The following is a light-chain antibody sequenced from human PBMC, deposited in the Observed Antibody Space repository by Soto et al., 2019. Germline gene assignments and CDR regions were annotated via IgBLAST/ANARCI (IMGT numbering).Light chain of an antibody. CDR3: QQYGSSPRT. CDR2: GAS. Sequence: EIVLTQSPGTLSLSPGERATLSCRASQSVSSSYLAWYQQKPGQAPSLLIYGASSRATGIPDRFSGSGSGTDFTLTISRLEQEDFAVNYCQQYGSSPRTFGQGTKVDIK. V-gene: IGKV3-20*01. J-gene: IGKJ1*01. CDR1: QSVSSSY.